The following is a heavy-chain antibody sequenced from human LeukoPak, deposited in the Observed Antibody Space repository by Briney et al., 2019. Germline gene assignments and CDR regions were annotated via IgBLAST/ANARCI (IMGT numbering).Heavy chain of an antibody. D-gene: IGHD2-8*01. J-gene: IGHJ4*02. V-gene: IGHV4-39*07. CDR1: RGSASSSSFY. CDR3: SAERNGSPHY. Sequence: SETLSLTCTVSRGSASSSSFYWSWVRQPPGKGLEWIASIYYTGSTFYNPPLKSRVTISLDMSKNEFFLTMTSVTAADTAIYFCSAERNGSPHYWGQGIQVTVSS. CDR2: IYYTGST.